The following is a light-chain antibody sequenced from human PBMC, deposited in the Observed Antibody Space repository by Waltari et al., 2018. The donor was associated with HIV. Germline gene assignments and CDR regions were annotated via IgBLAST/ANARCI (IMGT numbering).Light chain of an antibody. CDR1: QSVSSN. CDR3: QQYNNWPPYT. Sequence: EIVMTPSPAPLSVSPGERAILSCRASQSVSSNLAWYQQKPGQAPRLLIYSASTRATGVPARFSGSGSGTDFTLTISSLQSEDFAVYHCQQYNNWPPYTFGQGTRLEIK. V-gene: IGKV3-15*01. CDR2: SAS. J-gene: IGKJ2*01.